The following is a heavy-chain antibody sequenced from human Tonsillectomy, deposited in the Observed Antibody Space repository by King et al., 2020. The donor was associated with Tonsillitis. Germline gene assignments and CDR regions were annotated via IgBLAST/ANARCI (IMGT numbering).Heavy chain of an antibody. CDR1: GYTFTSYY. CDR3: AREGGSWYDTWRHGMDV. J-gene: IGHJ6*02. D-gene: IGHD6-13*01. CDR2: INPSGGST. Sequence: QLVQSGAEVKKPGASVKVSCKASGYTFTSYYMHWVRQAPGQGLEWMGIINPSGGSTSYAQKFQGRVTMTRDTSTSTVYMELSSLRSEETAVYYCAREGGSWYDTWRHGMDVWGQGTTVTVSS. V-gene: IGHV1-46*01.